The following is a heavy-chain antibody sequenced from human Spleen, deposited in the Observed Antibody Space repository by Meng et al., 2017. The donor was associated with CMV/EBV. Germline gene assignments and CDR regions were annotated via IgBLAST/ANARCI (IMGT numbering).Heavy chain of an antibody. CDR2: ISWNGGRT. Sequence: GESLKISCAASGFTFDDYAMHWVRQAPGKGLEWVAGISWNGGRTDYADSVKGRFTIYRDNAKNSLFLQMNSLRGEDTALYYCAKDNSGISSFYPVSPNWFDPRGQGTLVTVSS. CDR1: GFTFDDYA. D-gene: IGHD1-26*01. J-gene: IGHJ5*02. V-gene: IGHV3-20*04. CDR3: AKDNSGISSFYPVSPNWFDP.